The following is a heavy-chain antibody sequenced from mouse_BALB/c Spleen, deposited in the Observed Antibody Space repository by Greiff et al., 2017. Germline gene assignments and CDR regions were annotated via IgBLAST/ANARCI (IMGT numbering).Heavy chain of an antibody. CDR1: GFTFSDYG. D-gene: IGHD1-1*01. Sequence: EVKLVESGGGLVQPGGSRKLSCAASGFTFSDYGMAWVRQAPGKGPEWVAFISNLAYSIYYADTVTGRFTISRENAKNTLYLEMSSLRSEDTAMYYCARGYYGSRGALDYWGQGTTLTVSS. J-gene: IGHJ2*01. V-gene: IGHV5-15*02. CDR2: ISNLAYSI. CDR3: ARGYYGSRGALDY.